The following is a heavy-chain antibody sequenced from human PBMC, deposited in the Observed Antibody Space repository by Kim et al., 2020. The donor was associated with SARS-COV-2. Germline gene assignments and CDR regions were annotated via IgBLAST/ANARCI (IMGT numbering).Heavy chain of an antibody. J-gene: IGHJ6*02. CDR3: AKVTYGSGISSMDV. CDR1: GFTFSSYA. Sequence: GGSLRLSCAASGFTFSSYAMSWVRQAPGKGLEWVSAISCSGGRTYYAASVKGRFTISRNNSKNTLYLQMNSPRAEDTAVYYCAKVTYGSGISSMDVWGQGTTVTVSS. D-gene: IGHD3-10*01. V-gene: IGHV3-23*01. CDR2: ISCSGGRT.